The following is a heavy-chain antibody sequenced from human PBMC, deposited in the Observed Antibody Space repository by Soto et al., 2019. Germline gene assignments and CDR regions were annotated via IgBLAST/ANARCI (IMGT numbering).Heavy chain of an antibody. Sequence: SETLSLTCTVSGGSISSYYWSWIRQPPGKGLEWIWYIYYSGSTNYNPSLKSRVTISVDTSKNQFSLKLSSVTAADTAVYYCARLNDYGDPYLDYWGQGTLVTVSS. CDR2: IYYSGST. D-gene: IGHD4-17*01. CDR1: GGSISSYY. J-gene: IGHJ4*02. CDR3: ARLNDYGDPYLDY. V-gene: IGHV4-59*01.